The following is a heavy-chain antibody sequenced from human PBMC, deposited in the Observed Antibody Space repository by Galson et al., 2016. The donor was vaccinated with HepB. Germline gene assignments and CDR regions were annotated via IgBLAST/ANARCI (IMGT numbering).Heavy chain of an antibody. D-gene: IGHD3-3*01. CDR1: GYIFTSYY. CDR2: IDPSGGST. Sequence: SVKVSCKASGYIFTSYYMHWVRQAPGQGLEWMGIIDPSGGSTSYAQRFQGRVTMTRDTSTSTVYMEPRSLRSEDTAGYYCARVLGSGFDYWGQGTLVTVSA. V-gene: IGHV1-46*01. CDR3: ARVLGSGFDY. J-gene: IGHJ4*02.